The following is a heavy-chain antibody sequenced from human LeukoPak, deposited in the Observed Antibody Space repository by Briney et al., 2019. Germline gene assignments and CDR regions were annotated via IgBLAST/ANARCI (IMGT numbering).Heavy chain of an antibody. CDR3: AKADCGNIGCYVKDY. D-gene: IGHD2-2*01. Sequence: GGSLRLSCAASGFTFSSYDMSWVRQAPGKGLEWVSTITNSGGSTYYADSVKGRFTISRDNSKNTLYLQMNSLRAEDTAVYYCAKADCGNIGCYVKDYWGQGTLVTVSS. CDR2: ITNSGGST. J-gene: IGHJ4*02. V-gene: IGHV3-23*01. CDR1: GFTFSSYD.